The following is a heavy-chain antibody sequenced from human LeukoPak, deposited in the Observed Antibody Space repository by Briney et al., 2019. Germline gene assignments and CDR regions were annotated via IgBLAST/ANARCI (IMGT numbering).Heavy chain of an antibody. Sequence: SVKVSCKASGYTFTGYYMHWVRQAPGQGLEWMGGIIPIFGTANYAQKFQGRVTITADESTSTAYMELSSLRSEDTAVYYCARDTINRAGVFDYWGQGTLVTVSS. CDR3: ARDTINRAGVFDY. CDR1: GYTFTGYY. V-gene: IGHV1-69*13. J-gene: IGHJ4*02. CDR2: IIPIFGTA. D-gene: IGHD3-9*01.